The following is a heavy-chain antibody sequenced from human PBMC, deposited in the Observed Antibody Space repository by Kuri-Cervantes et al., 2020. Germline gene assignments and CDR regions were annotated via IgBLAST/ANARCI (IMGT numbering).Heavy chain of an antibody. V-gene: IGHV1-18*01. CDR1: GYTFSSYG. Sequence: ASVKVSCKASGYTFSSYGITWVRQAPGQGLEWMGWISTYSTDTVYARKLQGRVTISKDTSTSTVYMELRSLQSDDTAVYYCARADYFDFWGQGTLVTVSS. CDR2: ISTYSTDT. CDR3: ARADYFDF. J-gene: IGHJ4*02.